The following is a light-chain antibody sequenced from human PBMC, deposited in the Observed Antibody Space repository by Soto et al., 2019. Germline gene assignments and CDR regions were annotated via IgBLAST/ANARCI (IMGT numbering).Light chain of an antibody. Sequence: EIVLTQSPATLSLSPGEGATLSCRASQSVSSYLAWYQQKPGQAPRLLIYDTSNRATGIPARFSGSGSGTDFTLIISSLEPEDFAVYYCQKRSNWPVTFGLGTKVEV. V-gene: IGKV3-11*01. J-gene: IGKJ1*01. CDR3: QKRSNWPVT. CDR2: DTS. CDR1: QSVSSY.